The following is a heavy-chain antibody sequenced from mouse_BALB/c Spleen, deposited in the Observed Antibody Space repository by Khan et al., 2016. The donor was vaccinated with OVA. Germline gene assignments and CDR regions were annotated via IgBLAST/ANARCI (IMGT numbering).Heavy chain of an antibody. D-gene: IGHD2-10*02. CDR3: ARYGNIFDY. J-gene: IGHJ2*01. CDR1: GISITTGNYR. CDR2: IYYSGTI. Sequence: EVQLVESGPGLVKPSQTVSLTCTVTGISITTGNYRWSWIRQFPGNKLEWIGYIYYSGTITYNPSLTSRTTITRDTSKNQFFLESNSLTAEDTATSYCARYGNIFDYWGQGTTLTVSS. V-gene: IGHV3-5*02.